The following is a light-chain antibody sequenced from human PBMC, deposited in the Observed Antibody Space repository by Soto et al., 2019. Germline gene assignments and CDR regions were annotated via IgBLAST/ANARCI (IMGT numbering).Light chain of an antibody. V-gene: IGKV3-11*01. CDR1: QSVSSY. Sequence: EIVLTQSPATLSLSPGERATLSCRASQSVSSYLAWYQQKPGQAPRLLIYDASNWATGIPARFSGSGSGTDFTLTSSSLEPEDFAVYYWQQRSNWPPWTFGQGTKVEIK. J-gene: IGKJ1*01. CDR2: DAS. CDR3: QQRSNWPPWT.